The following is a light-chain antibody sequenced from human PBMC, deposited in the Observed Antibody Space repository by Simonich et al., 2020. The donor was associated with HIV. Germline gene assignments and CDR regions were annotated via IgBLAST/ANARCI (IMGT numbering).Light chain of an antibody. J-gene: IGKJ2*01. CDR3: QQYNNWPLF. CDR2: GAS. CDR1: QSVSNN. Sequence: EVVMTQSPATLSVSPGERATLSCRSSQSVSNNLAWYQKKPGQAPRLLIYGASTRATGIPARFSGSGSGKEFTLTINSMQSEDFAVYYCQQYNNWPLFFGQGAKLEIK. V-gene: IGKV3-15*01.